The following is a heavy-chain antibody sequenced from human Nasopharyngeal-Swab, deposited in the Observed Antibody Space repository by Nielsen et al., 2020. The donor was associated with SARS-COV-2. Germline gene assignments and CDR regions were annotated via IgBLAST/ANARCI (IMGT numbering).Heavy chain of an antibody. D-gene: IGHD6-19*01. CDR1: GFTFSSYG. V-gene: IGHV3-30*18. J-gene: IGHJ4*02. CDR3: AKNLEYSSGWYRGDYYFDY. CDR2: ISYDGYNK. Sequence: GESLKISCAASGFTFSSYGMHWVRQAPGKGLEWVAVISYDGYNKYYADSVKGRFTISRDNSENTLYLQMNSLRAEDTAVYYFAKNLEYSSGWYRGDYYFDYWGQGTLVTVSS.